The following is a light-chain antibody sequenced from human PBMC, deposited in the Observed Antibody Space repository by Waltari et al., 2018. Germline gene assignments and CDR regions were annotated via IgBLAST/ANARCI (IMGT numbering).Light chain of an antibody. Sequence: SSELTQDPAVSVALGQTVRNTCQGDPLRTYSAGWYQQKPGQAPILVNYGNNHRPSGIPDRFSGSSSVNTRSLLISAPQAEDKPAYYCNSRHRRHNSMLFGGGTKLTV. CDR3: NSRHRRHNSML. J-gene: IGLJ2*01. CDR1: PLRTYS. V-gene: IGLV3-19*01. CDR2: GNN.